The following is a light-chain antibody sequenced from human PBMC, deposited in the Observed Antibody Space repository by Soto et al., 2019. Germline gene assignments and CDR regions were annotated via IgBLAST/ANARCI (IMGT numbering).Light chain of an antibody. J-gene: IGKJ1*01. Sequence: DLQMTQFPSTLSASVGDRVTITCRASRTISGWLAWYQQKPGKAPRLLIYDASNLEAGVPSRFRGSGSGTEFTLTISSLQPDDFATYYCQQYNSRRTFGQGTKVDI. CDR1: RTISGW. V-gene: IGKV1-5*01. CDR3: QQYNSRRT. CDR2: DAS.